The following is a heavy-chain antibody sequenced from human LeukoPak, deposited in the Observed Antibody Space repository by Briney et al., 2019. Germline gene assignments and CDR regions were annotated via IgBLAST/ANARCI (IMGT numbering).Heavy chain of an antibody. V-gene: IGHV3-48*03. D-gene: IGHD1-26*01. J-gene: IGHJ4*02. CDR3: ARMTQGTYYPLDY. CDR2: ITNRGSGSTI. Sequence: PGGSLRLSCAASGFTFSSYEMNWVRQAPGKGLEWVSYITNRGSGSTIYYAGSVKGRFTVSRDDAKNSLYLQMNSLRVEDTAVYYCARMTQGTYYPLDYWGQGTLVTVSS. CDR1: GFTFSSYE.